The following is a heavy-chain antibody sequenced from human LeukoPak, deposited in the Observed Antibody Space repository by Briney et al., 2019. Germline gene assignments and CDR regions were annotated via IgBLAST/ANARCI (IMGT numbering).Heavy chain of an antibody. D-gene: IGHD5-24*01. V-gene: IGHV4-61*02. J-gene: IGHJ3*02. CDR2: IYTSGST. CDR3: ARIVGSRDGYNSGAFDI. CDR1: GGSISSGSYY. Sequence: SQTLSLTCTVSGGSISSGSYYWSWTRQPAGKGLEWIGRIYTSGSTNYNPSLKSRVTISVDTSKNQFSLKLSSVTAADTAVYYCARIVGSRDGYNSGAFDIWGQGTMVTVSS.